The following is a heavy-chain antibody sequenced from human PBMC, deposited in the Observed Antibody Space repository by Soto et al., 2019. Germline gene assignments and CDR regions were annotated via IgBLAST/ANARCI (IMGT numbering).Heavy chain of an antibody. CDR1: GYSFTSYW. Sequence: GESLKISCKGSGYSFTSYWIGWVRQMPGKGLEWMGIIYPGDSDTRYSPSFQGQVTISADKSTSTAYLQWSSLKASDTAMYYCAMGRYCSGGSCYSSLYYGMDVWGQGTTVTVSS. J-gene: IGHJ6*02. V-gene: IGHV5-51*01. D-gene: IGHD2-15*01. CDR3: AMGRYCSGGSCYSSLYYGMDV. CDR2: IYPGDSDT.